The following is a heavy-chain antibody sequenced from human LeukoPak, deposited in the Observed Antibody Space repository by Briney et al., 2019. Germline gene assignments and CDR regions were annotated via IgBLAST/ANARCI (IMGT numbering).Heavy chain of an antibody. CDR2: INHSGST. V-gene: IGHV4-34*01. D-gene: IGHD6-13*01. CDR1: GGSFRGYY. Sequence: SETLSLTCGVYGGSFRGYYWSGIRQPPGKGLEGSGEINHSGSTNYTPSLKSRVTISVDTSKNQFSLKLSSVTAADTAVYYCARRVSSWSMYYFDYWGQGTLVTVSS. CDR3: ARRVSSWSMYYFDY. J-gene: IGHJ4*02.